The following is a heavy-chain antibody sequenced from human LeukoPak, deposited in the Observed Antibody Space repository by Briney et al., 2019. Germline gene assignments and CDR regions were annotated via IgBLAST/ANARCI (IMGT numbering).Heavy chain of an antibody. V-gene: IGHV3-7*01. CDR2: IKQDGSEK. CDR1: GFTFSSYS. D-gene: IGHD5-24*01. CDR3: ATDGDGDDFTIY. J-gene: IGHJ4*02. Sequence: PGGSLRLSCAASGFTFSSYSMNWVRQAPGKGLEWVANIKQDGSEKYYVDSVKGRFTISRDNAKNSLYLQMNSLRAEDTAIYYCATDGDGDDFTIYWGQGTLVTVSS.